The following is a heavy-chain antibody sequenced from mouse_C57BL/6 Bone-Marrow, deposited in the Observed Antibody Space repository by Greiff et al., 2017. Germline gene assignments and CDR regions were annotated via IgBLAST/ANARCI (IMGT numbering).Heavy chain of an antibody. Sequence: QVQLQQPGAELVMPGASVKLSCKASGYTFTSYWMHWVKQRPGQGLEWIGEIDPSDSYTNYNQKFKGKSTLTVDKSSSTAYMQLSSLTSEDSAVYYCARENYYGSSYDWYFDVWGTGTTVTVSS. D-gene: IGHD1-1*01. CDR2: IDPSDSYT. CDR3: ARENYYGSSYDWYFDV. V-gene: IGHV1-69*01. CDR1: GYTFTSYW. J-gene: IGHJ1*03.